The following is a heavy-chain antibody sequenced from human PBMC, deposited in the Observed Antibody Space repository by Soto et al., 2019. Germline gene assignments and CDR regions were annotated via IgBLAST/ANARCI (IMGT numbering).Heavy chain of an antibody. CDR1: GYTFTSYA. CDR2: ITAGNGNT. V-gene: IGHV1-3*01. J-gene: IGHJ6*03. CDR3: ARVIYGDSRGYYYYYMDV. Sequence: QVQLVQSGAEVKKPGASVKVSCKASGYTFTSYAMHWVRQAPGQRLEWMGWITAGNGNTKYSQKFQGRVTITRDTSASTAYMELSSLRSEDTAVYYCARVIYGDSRGYYYYYMDVWGKGTTVTVSS. D-gene: IGHD4-17*01.